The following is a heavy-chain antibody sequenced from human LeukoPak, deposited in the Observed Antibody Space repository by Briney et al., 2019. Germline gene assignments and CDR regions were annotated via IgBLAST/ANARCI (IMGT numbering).Heavy chain of an antibody. CDR2: IYYSGGT. Sequence: SETLSLTCTVSGGSISSYYWSWIRQPPGKGLEWIGYIYYSGGTNYNPSLKSRVTISVDTSKNQFSLKLSSVTAADTAVYYCARVPPIDAFDIWDQGTMVTVSS. CDR3: ARVPPIDAFDI. V-gene: IGHV4-59*01. J-gene: IGHJ3*02. CDR1: GGSISSYY.